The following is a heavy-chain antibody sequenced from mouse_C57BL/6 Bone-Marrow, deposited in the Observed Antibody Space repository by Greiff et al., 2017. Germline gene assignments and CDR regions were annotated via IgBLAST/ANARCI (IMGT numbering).Heavy chain of an antibody. J-gene: IGHJ4*01. CDR2: IDPSDSYT. CDR1: GYTFTSYW. Sequence: QVQLQQPGAELVKPGASVKLSCKASGYTFTSYWMQWVKQRPGQGLEWIGEIDPSDSYTNYNQKFKGKVTLTVDTSSSTAYMQLSSLTSEDSAVYYCARCGKFITTVVGAMDYWGQGTSVTVSS. CDR3: ARCGKFITTVVGAMDY. V-gene: IGHV1-50*01. D-gene: IGHD1-1*01.